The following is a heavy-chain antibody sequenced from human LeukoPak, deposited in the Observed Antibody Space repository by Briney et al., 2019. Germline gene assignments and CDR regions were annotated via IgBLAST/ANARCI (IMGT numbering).Heavy chain of an antibody. CDR2: IKQDGSEI. J-gene: IGHJ4*02. V-gene: IGHV3-7*01. CDR3: AREGAVAGRYYLDY. Sequence: PGGSLRLSCAASGFTFSSHWMSWVRQAPGKGLEWVANIKQDGSEIYYVDSVKGRFTISRDNAKNSLYLQMNSLRAEDTAVYYCAREGAVAGRYYLDYWGQGTLVTVSS. D-gene: IGHD6-19*01. CDR1: GFTFSSHW.